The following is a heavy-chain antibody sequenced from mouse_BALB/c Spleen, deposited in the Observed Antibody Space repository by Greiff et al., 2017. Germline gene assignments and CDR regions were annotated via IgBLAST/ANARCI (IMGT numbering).Heavy chain of an antibody. Sequence: QVQLKQSGPGLVQPSQTLSITCTVSGFSLTSYCVHWVRQSPGKGLEWLGVIWSGGSTDYYAAFISRLSISKDNSKSQVFFKMNSLQANDTTIYYCADYCNYFYYAMDYWGQGTSVTVSS. CDR1: GFSLTSYC. V-gene: IGHV2-2*02. D-gene: IGHD2-1*01. CDR3: ADYCNYFYYAMDY. CDR2: IWSGGST. J-gene: IGHJ4*01.